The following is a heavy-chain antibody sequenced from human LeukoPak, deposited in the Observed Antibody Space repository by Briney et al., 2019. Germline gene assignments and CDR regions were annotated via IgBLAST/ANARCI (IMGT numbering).Heavy chain of an antibody. CDR2: IYYSGST. CDR1: GGSISSSSYY. D-gene: IGHD5-12*01. Sequence: PSETLSLTCTVSGGSISSSSYYWGWIRQPPGKGLEWIGSIYYSGSTYYNPSLKSRVTISVDTSKNQFSLKLSSVTAADTAVYYCARSRGYSGYGNLDYWGQGTLVTVSS. J-gene: IGHJ4*02. CDR3: ARSRGYSGYGNLDY. V-gene: IGHV4-39*01.